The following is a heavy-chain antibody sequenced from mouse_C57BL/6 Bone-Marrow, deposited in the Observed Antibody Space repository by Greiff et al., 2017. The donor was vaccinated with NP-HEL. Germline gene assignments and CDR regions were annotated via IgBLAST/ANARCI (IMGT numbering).Heavy chain of an antibody. V-gene: IGHV1-54*01. D-gene: IGHD1-1*01. Sequence: VQLQQSGAELVRPGASVKVSCKASGYTFTNYLIEWVKQRPGQGLEWIGVINPGSGGTNYNEKFKGKATLTADKSSSTAYMQLSSLTSEDSAVYFGARGTTVVADWYFDDWGTGTTVTVSS. J-gene: IGHJ1*03. CDR1: GYTFTNYL. CDR3: ARGTTVVADWYFDD. CDR2: INPGSGGT.